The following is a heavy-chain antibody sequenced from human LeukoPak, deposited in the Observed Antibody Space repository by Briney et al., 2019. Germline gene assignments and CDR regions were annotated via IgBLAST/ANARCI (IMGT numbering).Heavy chain of an antibody. J-gene: IGHJ4*02. Sequence: GGSLRLSCAASGFTFSSYAMNWVRQAPGKGLEWVSAISSSGGGTYYADSVKGRFTISRDNSKNTLYLQMNGLRAEDTAVYYCARAPPHYSGSYFPAMLWGQGTLVTVSS. CDR1: GFTFSSYA. CDR3: ARAPPHYSGSYFPAML. CDR2: ISSSGGGT. V-gene: IGHV3-23*01. D-gene: IGHD1-26*01.